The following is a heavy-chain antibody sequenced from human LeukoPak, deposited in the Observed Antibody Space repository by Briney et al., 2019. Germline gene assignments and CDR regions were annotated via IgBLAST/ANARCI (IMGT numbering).Heavy chain of an antibody. CDR2: IYYSGST. CDR1: GGSVSSSSYY. CDR3: ARGRFAYSNYVDY. V-gene: IGHV4-39*01. D-gene: IGHD4-11*01. J-gene: IGHJ4*02. Sequence: SETLSLTCTVSGGSVSSSSYYWGWIRQPPGKGLEWIGSIYYSGSTYYNPSLKSRVTISVDTSKNQFSLKLSSVTAADTAVYYCARGRFAYSNYVDYWGQGTLVTVSS.